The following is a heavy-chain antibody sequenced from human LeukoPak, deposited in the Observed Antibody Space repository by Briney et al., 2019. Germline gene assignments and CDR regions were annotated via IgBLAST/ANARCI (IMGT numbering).Heavy chain of an antibody. CDR2: IKQDGSEK. CDR3: ARAWRRGPVWGSQGYHFDY. Sequence: GGSLRLSCAASGFTFSSYWMSWVRQAPGKGLEWVANIKQDGSEKYYVDSVKGRFTISRDNAKNSLYLQMNSLRAEDTAVYYCARAWRRGPVWGSQGYHFDYWGQGTLATVSS. D-gene: IGHD3-16*01. J-gene: IGHJ4*02. CDR1: GFTFSSYW. V-gene: IGHV3-7*03.